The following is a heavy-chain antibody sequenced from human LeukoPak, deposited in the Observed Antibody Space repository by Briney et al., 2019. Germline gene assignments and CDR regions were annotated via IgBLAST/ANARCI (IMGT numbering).Heavy chain of an antibody. CDR2: IYYSGST. Sequence: SETLSLTCTVSGGSISSGGYYWSWIRQHPGKGLEWIGYIYYSGSTYYNPSLKSRVTISVDTSKNQFSLKLSSVTAADTAVYYCARGHCSGGSCYLPYNWFDPWGQGTLVTVSS. V-gene: IGHV4-31*03. J-gene: IGHJ5*02. CDR1: GGSISSGGYY. CDR3: ARGHCSGGSCYLPYNWFDP. D-gene: IGHD2-15*01.